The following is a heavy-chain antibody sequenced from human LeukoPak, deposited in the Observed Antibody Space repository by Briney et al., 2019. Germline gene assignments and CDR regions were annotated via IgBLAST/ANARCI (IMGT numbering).Heavy chain of an antibody. CDR3: ARGWLAETAVVTPYNY. V-gene: IGHV1-69*13. D-gene: IGHD4-23*01. CDR1: GGTFSSYA. CDR2: IIPIFGKA. J-gene: IGHJ4*02. Sequence: SVKVSCKASGGTFSSYAISWVRQAPGQGLEWMGGIIPIFGKANYAQKFQGRVTITADESTRTAYMDLSSLRSEDTAVYYCARGWLAETAVVTPYNYWGRGTLVSVSS.